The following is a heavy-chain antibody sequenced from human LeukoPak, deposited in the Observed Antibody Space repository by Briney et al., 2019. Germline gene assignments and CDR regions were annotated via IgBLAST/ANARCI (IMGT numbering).Heavy chain of an antibody. J-gene: IGHJ6*03. V-gene: IGHV3-13*01. D-gene: IGHD1-1*01. CDR1: GFTFSSFD. CDR2: IGTASDT. CDR3: ARGPPRGKYYYMDV. Sequence: GGALRLSCAASGFTFSSFDMHWVRQPTGQGLEWVSTIGTASDTYYPGSVEGRFTLSRHHAKNSLYLQMNSLTAGDTAVYYCARGPPRGKYYYMDVWGKGTTVTVSS.